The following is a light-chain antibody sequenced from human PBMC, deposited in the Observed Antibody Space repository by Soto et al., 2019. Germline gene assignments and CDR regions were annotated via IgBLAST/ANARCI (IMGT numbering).Light chain of an antibody. J-gene: IGKJ4*01. Sequence: DIQMTQSPSSLSASVGDRVTITCRASHGIRNDLAWYQQKPGKAPKRLIYAASSLQSGVPSRFSGSGSGTEFTLTINSLQPEDFATYYCLQHNTYPPTFGGGTKVELQ. CDR3: LQHNTYPPT. CDR2: AAS. V-gene: IGKV1-17*01. CDR1: HGIRND.